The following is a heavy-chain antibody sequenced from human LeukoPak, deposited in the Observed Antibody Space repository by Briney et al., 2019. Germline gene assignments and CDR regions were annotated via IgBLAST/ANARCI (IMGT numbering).Heavy chain of an antibody. CDR2: INPNSGGT. J-gene: IGHJ4*02. CDR1: AYTFTDYY. CDR3: ARVYLGVYYYGSSGYSHLDY. Sequence: ASVKVSCQASAYTFTDYYMHWVRQAPGQGLEWMGWINPNSGGTNYAQKFQGRVTMTRDTSISTAYMELSRLRSDDTAVYYCARVYLGVYYYGSSGYSHLDYWGQGTLVTVSS. V-gene: IGHV1-2*02. D-gene: IGHD3-22*01.